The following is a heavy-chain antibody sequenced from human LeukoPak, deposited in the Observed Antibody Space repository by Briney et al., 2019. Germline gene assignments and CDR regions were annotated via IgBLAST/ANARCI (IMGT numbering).Heavy chain of an antibody. CDR2: INPNRGGT. Sequence: GASVKVSCKASGYTFTDYYMHWVRQAPGQGLDWMGWINPNRGGTNYAQKFQGRVTMTRDTSISTAYMDLSRLRSDDTAVYYCARGSIVGATFDYFDYWGQGTLVTVSS. CDR3: ARGSIVGATFDYFDY. CDR1: GYTFTDYY. J-gene: IGHJ4*02. D-gene: IGHD1-26*01. V-gene: IGHV1-2*02.